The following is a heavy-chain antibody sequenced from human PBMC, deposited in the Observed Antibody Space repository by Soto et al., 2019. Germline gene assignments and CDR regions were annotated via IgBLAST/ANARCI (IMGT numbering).Heavy chain of an antibody. CDR1: GFTFNAFY. Sequence: QVQLVQSGGGLVKPGGSLRLSCTTSGFTFNAFYMSWVRQAPGKGLEWVSYISSDSKTVYYADFVKGRFTISRDNAQNSLYLQMNSLSAGDTAVYYCVRARAQAWIRLWGQGTLVTVSS. CDR2: ISSDSKTV. J-gene: IGHJ4*02. V-gene: IGHV3-11*01. CDR3: VRARAQAWIRL. D-gene: IGHD5-18*01.